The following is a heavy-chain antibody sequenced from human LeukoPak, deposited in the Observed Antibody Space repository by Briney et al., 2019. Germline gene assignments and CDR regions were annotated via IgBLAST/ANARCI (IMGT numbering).Heavy chain of an antibody. J-gene: IGHJ4*02. Sequence: PGGSLRLSCAASGFTFNTYGMHWVRQAPGEGLEWVTVISYDGSDKYYADSVKGRFTISRDNSKNTLYLQMNSLRAEDTAVYYCAKGFQWELLEYWGQGTLVTVSS. CDR2: ISYDGSDK. V-gene: IGHV3-30*18. CDR3: AKGFQWELLEY. D-gene: IGHD1-26*01. CDR1: GFTFNTYG.